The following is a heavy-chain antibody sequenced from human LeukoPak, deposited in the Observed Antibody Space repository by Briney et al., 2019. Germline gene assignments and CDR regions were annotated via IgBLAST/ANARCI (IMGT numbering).Heavy chain of an antibody. V-gene: IGHV3-74*01. D-gene: IGHD2-21*02. CDR3: AKVNCDGHCSSNDWYFDL. CDR2: INGGGGGT. Sequence: GGSLRLSCAASGFTFSSYWMHWVRQAPGKGLVWVSRINGGGGGTDYADSVKGRFTISRDNAYNTLYLQMNSLRAEDTAIYYCAKVNCDGHCSSNDWYFDLWGRGTLVTVSS. J-gene: IGHJ2*01. CDR1: GFTFSSYW.